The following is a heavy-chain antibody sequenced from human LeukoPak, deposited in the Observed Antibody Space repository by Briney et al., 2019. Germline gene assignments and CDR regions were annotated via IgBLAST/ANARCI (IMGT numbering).Heavy chain of an antibody. CDR3: ARALAAADPFDY. D-gene: IGHD6-13*01. Sequence: ASVKVSCKASGYTFTSYGISWVRQAPGQGLEWMGWISAYNGNTNYAQKLQGRVTMTTDTSTSTAYMELRSLRSDDTAVYYCARALAAADPFDYWGQGILVTVSS. CDR1: GYTFTSYG. V-gene: IGHV1-18*01. CDR2: ISAYNGNT. J-gene: IGHJ4*02.